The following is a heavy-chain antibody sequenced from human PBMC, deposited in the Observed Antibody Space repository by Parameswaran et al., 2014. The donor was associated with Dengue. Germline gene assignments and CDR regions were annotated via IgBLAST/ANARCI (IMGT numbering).Heavy chain of an antibody. Sequence: RWIRQPQEGLEWVSYISSSGSTIYYADSVKGRFTISRDNAKNSLYLQMNSLRAEDTAVYYCARVKRGSSWYVIGYYGMDVWGQGTTVTVSS. CDR2: ISSSGSTI. V-gene: IGHV3-11*01. J-gene: IGHJ6*02. D-gene: IGHD6-13*01. CDR3: ARVKRGSSWYVIGYYGMDV.